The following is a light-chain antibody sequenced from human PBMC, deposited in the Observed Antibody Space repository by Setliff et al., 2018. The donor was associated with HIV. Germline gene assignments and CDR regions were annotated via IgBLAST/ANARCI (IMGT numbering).Light chain of an antibody. V-gene: IGLV2-18*02. CDR2: EVS. Sequence: QSALAQPPSVSGSPGQSVTISCTGTSSDVGSYNRVSWYQQPPGTAPKLMIYEVSNRPSGVPDRFSGSKSGNTASLTISGLQAEDEADYYCSSYSSTSTLDVFGTGTKVTV. J-gene: IGLJ1*01. CDR1: SSDVGSYNR. CDR3: SSYSSTSTLDV.